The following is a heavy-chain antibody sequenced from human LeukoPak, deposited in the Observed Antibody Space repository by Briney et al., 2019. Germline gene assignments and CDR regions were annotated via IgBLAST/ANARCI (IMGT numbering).Heavy chain of an antibody. V-gene: IGHV1-69*01. D-gene: IGHD1-26*01. Sequence: ASVKVSCKASGGTFSSYAISWVRQAPGQGLEWMGGIIPIFGTANYAQKFQGRVTITADESTGTAYMELSSLRSEDTAVYYCARVIWDSGSYHDAFDIWGQGTMVTVSS. CDR3: ARVIWDSGSYHDAFDI. CDR2: IIPIFGTA. CDR1: GGTFSSYA. J-gene: IGHJ3*02.